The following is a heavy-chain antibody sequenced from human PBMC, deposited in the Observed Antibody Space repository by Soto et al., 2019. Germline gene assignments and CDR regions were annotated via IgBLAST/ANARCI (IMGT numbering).Heavy chain of an antibody. J-gene: IGHJ6*04. D-gene: IGHD2-15*01. V-gene: IGHV4-4*02. Sequence: TLSLTCAVSGGSISSSNWWNWVRQPPGKGLEWIGQIYHSGSTNYNPSLNSRVTISVEKSKNQFSLKLSSVTAADTAVYYCVRSVSGYCSGGSCYSGLYGMDVWGKGTTVTVSS. CDR1: GGSISSSNW. CDR3: VRSVSGYCSGGSCYSGLYGMDV. CDR2: IYHSGST.